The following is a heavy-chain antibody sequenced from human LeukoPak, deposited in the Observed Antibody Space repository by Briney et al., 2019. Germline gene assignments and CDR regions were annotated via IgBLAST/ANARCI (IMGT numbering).Heavy chain of an antibody. CDR1: GFTFDDYV. J-gene: IGHJ2*01. D-gene: IGHD3-22*01. Sequence: SLRLSCAASGFTFDDYVMHWVRPAPGKGLEWVSGLSWNSGSIGYADSVKRRFTSSRDNAKNSLYLQMNSLRAEDTALYYCAKGPYDSSGYYGSVSWYFDLWGRGTLVTVSS. CDR2: LSWNSGSI. CDR3: AKGPYDSSGYYGSVSWYFDL. V-gene: IGHV3-9*01.